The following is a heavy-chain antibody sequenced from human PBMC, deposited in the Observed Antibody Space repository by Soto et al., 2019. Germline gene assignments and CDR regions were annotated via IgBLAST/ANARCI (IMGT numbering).Heavy chain of an antibody. CDR2: INPSGGST. Sequence: GASLKVSCKASGYTFTSYYMHWVRQAPGQGLEWMGIINPSGGSTSYAQKFQGRVTMTRDTSTSTVYMELSSLRSEDTAVYYCASYGGWTYYDFWSGSYGMDVWGQGTTVTVSS. CDR3: ASYGGWTYYDFWSGSYGMDV. CDR1: GYTFTSYY. J-gene: IGHJ6*02. D-gene: IGHD3-3*01. V-gene: IGHV1-46*01.